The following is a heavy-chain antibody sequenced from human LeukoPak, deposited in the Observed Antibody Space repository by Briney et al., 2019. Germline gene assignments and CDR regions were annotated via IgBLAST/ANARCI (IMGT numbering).Heavy chain of an antibody. Sequence: GESLCLSCAASGVTFSSYSKYWVRKPPPKGLELVGVISYDGSNKYYADSVRGLFVISRDNSKNSLYLQMNSLRAEDTAVYCCASSYERQVSGMDVWGQGTTVTVSS. CDR1: GVTFSSYS. V-gene: IGHV3-30*03. D-gene: IGHD1-1*01. J-gene: IGHJ6*02. CDR3: ASSYERQVSGMDV. CDR2: ISYDGSNK.